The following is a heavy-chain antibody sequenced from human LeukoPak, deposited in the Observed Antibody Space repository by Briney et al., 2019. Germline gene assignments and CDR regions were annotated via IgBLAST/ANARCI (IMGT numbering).Heavy chain of an antibody. CDR1: GVSISSYY. CDR2: IYYSGST. D-gene: IGHD3-9*01. CDR3: ARAVLRYFDWSD. Sequence: SETLSLTCTVPGVSISSYYWSWIRQPPGKGLEWIGYIYYSGSTNYNPSLKSRVTVSVDTSKNQFSLKLSSVTAADTAVYYCARAVLRYFDWSDWGQGTLVTVSS. V-gene: IGHV4-59*01. J-gene: IGHJ4*02.